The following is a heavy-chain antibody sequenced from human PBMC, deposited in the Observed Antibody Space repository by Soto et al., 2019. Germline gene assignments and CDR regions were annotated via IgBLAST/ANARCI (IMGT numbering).Heavy chain of an antibody. CDR3: ARKPPAVIQGWDYGMDV. Sequence: GGSLRLSCVASGFTVSTNYLSWVRQVPGKGLEWVSVLHGSGSTSYADSVKGRFAISRDNARNTFYLQMNSLRVEDTAVYYCARKPPAVIQGWDYGMDVWGQGTTVSVS. CDR2: LHGSGST. CDR1: GFTVSTNY. J-gene: IGHJ6*02. D-gene: IGHD2-2*01. V-gene: IGHV3-53*01.